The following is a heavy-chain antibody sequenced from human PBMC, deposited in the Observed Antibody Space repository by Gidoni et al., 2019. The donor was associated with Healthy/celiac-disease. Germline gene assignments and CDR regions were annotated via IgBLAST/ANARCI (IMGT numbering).Heavy chain of an antibody. CDR2: IHTSGST. CDR3: ARDGTGTGWFDP. J-gene: IGHJ5*02. Sequence: QVQLQESGPGLVKPEQTLSLTGTGSGGPSSSGRYYWSWIRQPAGKGLEWITSIHTSGSTNYNPSLKSRVTISVDTSKNQFSLKLSSGTAADPAVYYCARDGTGTGWFDPWGQGTLVTVSS. V-gene: IGHV4-61*02. CDR1: GGPSSSGRYY. D-gene: IGHD1-1*01.